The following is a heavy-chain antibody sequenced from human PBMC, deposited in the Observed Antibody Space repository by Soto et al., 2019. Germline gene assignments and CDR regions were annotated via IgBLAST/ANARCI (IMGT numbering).Heavy chain of an antibody. J-gene: IGHJ6*02. Sequence: SGPTLVNPTQTLTLTCTFSGFSLSTSGVGVGWIRQPPGKALEWLALIYWDDDKRYSPSLKSRLTITKDTSKNQVVLTMTNIDPVDTATYYCAHSLGYYYDSPAGYYYCCMDVWGQGTTVTVSS. D-gene: IGHD3-22*01. CDR2: IYWDDDK. V-gene: IGHV2-5*02. CDR1: GFSLSTSGVG. CDR3: AHSLGYYYDSPAGYYYCCMDV.